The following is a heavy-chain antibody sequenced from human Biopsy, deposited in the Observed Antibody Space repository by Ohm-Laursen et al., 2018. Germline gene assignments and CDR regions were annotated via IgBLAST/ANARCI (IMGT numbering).Heavy chain of an antibody. V-gene: IGHV3-23*01. CDR1: GFTFSGYA. CDR3: AKGRSGGTGHGNWFDP. D-gene: IGHD3-10*01. Sequence: SLRLSCAASGFTFSGYAMSWVRQGPEKGLEWVSVVTGSGRSTYYTDSVKGRLSISRDNSKNTLYLQMNSLRVEDTAVYYCAKGRSGGTGHGNWFDPWGQGTLVTVSS. CDR2: VTGSGRST. J-gene: IGHJ5*02.